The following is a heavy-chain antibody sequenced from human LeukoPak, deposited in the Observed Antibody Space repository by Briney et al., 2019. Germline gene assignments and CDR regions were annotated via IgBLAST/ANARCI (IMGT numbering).Heavy chain of an antibody. J-gene: IGHJ4*02. D-gene: IGHD6-13*01. CDR1: GFTFSDYT. CDR2: LPPDGSYQ. CDR3: ARGLHDRSWYGAH. Sequence: GRSLRLSCAACGFTFSDYTMQWVRQAPGKGVEWVALLPPDGSYQYYADSLKGRFTISRDNFKNALYLQMNSLRLEDTAAYYCARGLHDRSWYGAHWGQGTLLSVSS. V-gene: IGHV3-30*04.